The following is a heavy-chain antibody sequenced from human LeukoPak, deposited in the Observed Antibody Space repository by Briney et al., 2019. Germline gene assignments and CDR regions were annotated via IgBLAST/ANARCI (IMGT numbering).Heavy chain of an antibody. J-gene: IGHJ4*02. Sequence: QTGGSLRLSCAASGFTVSSNYMSWVRQAPGKGLEWVSVIYSGGSTYYADSVKGRFTISRDNSKNTLYLQMNSLRAEDTAVYYCAREENSYGRFGRGDYFDYWGQGTLVTVSS. V-gene: IGHV3-53*01. CDR2: IYSGGST. CDR3: AREENSYGRFGRGDYFDY. D-gene: IGHD5-18*01. CDR1: GFTVSSNY.